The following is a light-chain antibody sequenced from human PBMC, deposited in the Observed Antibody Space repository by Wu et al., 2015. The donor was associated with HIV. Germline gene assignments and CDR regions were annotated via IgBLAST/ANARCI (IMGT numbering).Light chain of an antibody. V-gene: IGKV3-20*01. CDR2: GAS. Sequence: EIVLTQSPATLSLSPGERATLSCRASQSVRNYLAWFQQKPGQAPRLLIYGASSRATGIPDRFSGSGSGTDFTLTISRLEPEDFAVYYCQQYGSSPTFGQGTKVEIK. J-gene: IGKJ1*01. CDR3: QQYGSSPT. CDR1: QSVRNY.